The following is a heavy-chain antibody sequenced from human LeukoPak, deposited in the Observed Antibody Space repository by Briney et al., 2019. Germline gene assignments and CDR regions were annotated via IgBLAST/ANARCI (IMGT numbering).Heavy chain of an antibody. V-gene: IGHV4-4*07. CDR2: IYTSGST. CDR3: ARDYPVYDYVWGSYRVDAFDI. D-gene: IGHD3-16*02. CDR1: GGSISSYY. Sequence: PSETLSLTCTVSGGSISSYYWSWIRQPAGKGLEWIGRIYTSGSTNYNSSLKSRVTMSVDTSKNQFSLKLSSVTAADTAVYYCARDYPVYDYVWGSYRVDAFDIWGQGTMVTVSS. J-gene: IGHJ3*02.